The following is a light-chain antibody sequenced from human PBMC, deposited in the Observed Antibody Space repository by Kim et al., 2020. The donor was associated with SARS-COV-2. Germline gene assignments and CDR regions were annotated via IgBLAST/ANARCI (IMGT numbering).Light chain of an antibody. CDR3: QQYDNFPRT. CDR2: DAS. Sequence: DIQMTQSPSSLSASVGDRVTITCQASQDISNFLNWYQQKPGKAPKLLIYDASNLESGVPSRFSGSGSGTDFTFTIRSLQPEDIATYYCQQYDNFPRTFGRGTKLEI. J-gene: IGKJ2*01. V-gene: IGKV1-33*01. CDR1: QDISNF.